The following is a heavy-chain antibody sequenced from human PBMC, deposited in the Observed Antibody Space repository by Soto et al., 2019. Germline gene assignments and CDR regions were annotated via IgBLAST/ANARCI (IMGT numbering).Heavy chain of an antibody. V-gene: IGHV3-23*01. J-gene: IGHJ4*02. CDR2: ISGSGGST. D-gene: IGHD3-10*01. Sequence: PGGSLRLSCAASGFTFSSYAMSWVRQAPGKGLEWVSAISGSGGSTYYADSVKGRFTISRDNSKNTLYLQMNSLRAEDTAVYYCANGLDYYGSGSYYFDYWGQGTLVTVSS. CDR1: GFTFSSYA. CDR3: ANGLDYYGSGSYYFDY.